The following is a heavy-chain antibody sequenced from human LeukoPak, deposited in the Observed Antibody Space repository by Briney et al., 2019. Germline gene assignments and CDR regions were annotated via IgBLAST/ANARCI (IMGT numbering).Heavy chain of an antibody. CDR1: GFTFSNSG. CDR3: ARDRETRTSYS. J-gene: IGHJ4*02. CDR2: IRPNGSFK. Sequence: GGSLRLSCAASGFTFSNSGMSWVRQAPGKGLEWVANIRPNGSFKNYVDSVKGRFTISRDDAKNSLYLQMNSLRAEDTGVYYCARDRETRTSYSWGQGTLVTVSS. V-gene: IGHV3-7*01. D-gene: IGHD1-7*01.